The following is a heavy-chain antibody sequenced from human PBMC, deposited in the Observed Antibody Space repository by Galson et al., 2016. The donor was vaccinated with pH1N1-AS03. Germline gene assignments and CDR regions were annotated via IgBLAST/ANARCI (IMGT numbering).Heavy chain of an antibody. Sequence: SVKVSCKASGYIFTGFYVHWVRQAPGQGLEWMGWINTDSGVTNYAQKFEAWVTMTRDTSVNTAYMELYGLKSDDTAVYYCARDPRGPCNSPTCPTTYYFGMDVWGQGNTVTVSS. CDR3: ARDPRGPCNSPTCPTTYYFGMDV. V-gene: IGHV1-2*04. J-gene: IGHJ6*02. CDR2: INTDSGVT. D-gene: IGHD2/OR15-2a*01. CDR1: GYIFTGFY.